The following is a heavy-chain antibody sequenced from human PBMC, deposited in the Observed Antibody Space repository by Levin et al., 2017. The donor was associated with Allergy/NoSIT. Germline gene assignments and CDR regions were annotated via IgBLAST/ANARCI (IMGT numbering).Heavy chain of an antibody. CDR1: GFTFSSYG. V-gene: IGHV3-30*18. J-gene: IGHJ5*02. D-gene: IGHD3-22*01. CDR3: ANLAYYDSSDPDWFDP. CDR2: ISYDGSNK. Sequence: GGSLRLSCAASGFTFSSYGMHWVRQAPGKGLEWVAVISYDGSNKYYADSVKGRFTISRDNSKNTLYLQMNSLRAEDTAVYYCANLAYYDSSDPDWFDPWGQGTLVTVSS.